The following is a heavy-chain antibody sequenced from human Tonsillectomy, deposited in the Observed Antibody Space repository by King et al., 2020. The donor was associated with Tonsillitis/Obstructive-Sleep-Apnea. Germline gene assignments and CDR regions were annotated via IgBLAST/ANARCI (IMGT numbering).Heavy chain of an antibody. J-gene: IGHJ6*02. CDR2: INSDGSST. Sequence: VQLVESGGGLVQPGGSLRLSCAASGFTFSSYWMHWVRQAPGKGLVWVSRINSDGSSTSYADSVKGRFTISRDNAKNTPYLQMNSLRAEDTAVYYCAREWAVPAANYYYGMDVWGQGTTVTVSS. CDR3: AREWAVPAANYYYGMDV. CDR1: GFTFSSYW. D-gene: IGHD2-2*01. V-gene: IGHV3-74*01.